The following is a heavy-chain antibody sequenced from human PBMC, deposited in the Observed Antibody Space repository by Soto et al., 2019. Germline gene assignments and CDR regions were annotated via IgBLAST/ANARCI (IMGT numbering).Heavy chain of an antibody. CDR3: ARLRGYCTISGCNGDYALDV. Sequence: SETLSLTCTVSGGSISDHYYMWIRQSPGKGLEYIGYIHNGGSTNYNPSLKSRVIISVDTSKNQFSLKLTSVTAADTAVYYCARLRGYCTISGCNGDYALDVWGQGTTVTVSS. CDR1: GGSISDHY. CDR2: IHNGGST. V-gene: IGHV4-59*11. J-gene: IGHJ6*02. D-gene: IGHD2-8*01.